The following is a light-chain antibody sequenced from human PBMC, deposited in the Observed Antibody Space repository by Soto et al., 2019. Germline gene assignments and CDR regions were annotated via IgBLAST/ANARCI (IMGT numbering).Light chain of an antibody. CDR1: STDVGGYNY. CDR2: EVS. V-gene: IGLV2-14*01. J-gene: IGLJ2*01. CDR3: SSYTLSSTVV. Sequence: QSALTQPASVSGSPGQSITISCTGTSTDVGGYNYVSWYQQNPGKAPKLMIYEVSNRPSGVSNRFSGSKSGNTASLTISGLQAEDEADYYCSSYTLSSTVVFGGGTKLTVL.